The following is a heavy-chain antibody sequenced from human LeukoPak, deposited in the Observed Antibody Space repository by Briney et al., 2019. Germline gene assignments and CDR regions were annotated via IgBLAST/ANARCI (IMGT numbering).Heavy chain of an antibody. J-gene: IGHJ4*02. CDR3: ARVASSTVTLYYFDY. V-gene: IGHV3-53*05. D-gene: IGHD4-17*01. Sequence: GGSLRLSCAASGFTVSSNYMSWVRQAPGKGLEWVSVIYSGGSAYYADSVKGRFTISRDNSKNTLYLQMNSLRAEDTAVYYCARVASSTVTLYYFDYWGQGTLVTVSS. CDR1: GFTVSSNY. CDR2: IYSGGSA.